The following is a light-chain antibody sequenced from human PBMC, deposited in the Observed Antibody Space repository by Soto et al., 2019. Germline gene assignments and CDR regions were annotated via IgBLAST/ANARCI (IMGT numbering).Light chain of an antibody. V-gene: IGKV1-5*01. CDR3: QQYNSYPRWT. J-gene: IGKJ1*01. CDR1: QIISSW. CDR2: DAS. Sequence: DIQMTQSPSTLSASVGYRVTITCRSSQIISSWLAWYQQKPGKAPKLLIYDASSLESGVPSRFSGSGSGTEFTLTISSLQPDDFATYYCQQYNSYPRWTFGQGTKVDI.